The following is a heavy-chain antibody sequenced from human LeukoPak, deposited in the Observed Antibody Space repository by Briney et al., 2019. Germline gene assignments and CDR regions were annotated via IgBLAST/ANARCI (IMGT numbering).Heavy chain of an antibody. CDR3: AREGTRTTGVY. CDR1: GGSISSSSYY. Sequence: PSETLSLTCTVSGGSISSSSYYWGWIRQPPGKGLEWIGSIYYSGSTYYNPSLKSRVTISVDTSKNQFSLKLSSVTAADTAVYYCAREGTRTTGVYWGQGTLVTVSS. V-gene: IGHV4-39*07. D-gene: IGHD4-17*01. CDR2: IYYSGST. J-gene: IGHJ4*02.